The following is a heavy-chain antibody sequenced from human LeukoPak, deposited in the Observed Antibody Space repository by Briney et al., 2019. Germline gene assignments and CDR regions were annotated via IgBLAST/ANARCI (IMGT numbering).Heavy chain of an antibody. Sequence: PGGSLRLSCAASGFTFDDYTMHWVRQAPGKGLEWVSLISWDGGSTYYADSVKGRFTISRDNSKNSLYLQMNSLRAEDTALYYCAEEGEPAAALDYWGQGTLVTVSS. J-gene: IGHJ4*02. V-gene: IGHV3-43*01. D-gene: IGHD6-13*01. CDR1: GFTFDDYT. CDR3: AEEGEPAAALDY. CDR2: ISWDGGST.